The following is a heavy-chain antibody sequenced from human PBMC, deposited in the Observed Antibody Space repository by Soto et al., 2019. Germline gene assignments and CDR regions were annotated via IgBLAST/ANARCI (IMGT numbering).Heavy chain of an antibody. CDR2: IYSGGST. Sequence: GGSLRLSCAASGFTVSSSYMSWVRQAPGKGLEWVSVIYSGGSTYYADSVKGRFTISRDNSKNTLYLQMNSLRAEDTAVYYCASCTAGRIFYYYYGMDVWGQGTTVTVSS. CDR3: ASCTAGRIFYYYYGMDV. V-gene: IGHV3-53*01. J-gene: IGHJ6*02. D-gene: IGHD1-1*01. CDR1: GFTVSSSY.